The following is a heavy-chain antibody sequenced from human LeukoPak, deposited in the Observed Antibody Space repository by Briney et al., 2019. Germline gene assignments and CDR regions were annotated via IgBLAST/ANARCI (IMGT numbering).Heavy chain of an antibody. CDR2: IRSKAYGGTT. J-gene: IGHJ4*02. V-gene: IGHV3-49*04. CDR3: TRDSGSSYFDC. CDR1: GFTFGDYA. Sequence: GGSLRLSCTASGFTFGDYAMSWVRQAPGKGLEGVGFIRSKAYGGTTEYAASVKGRFTISRDDSKSIAYLQMNSLKTEDTAVYYCTRDSGSSYFDCWGQGTLVTVSS. D-gene: IGHD1-26*01.